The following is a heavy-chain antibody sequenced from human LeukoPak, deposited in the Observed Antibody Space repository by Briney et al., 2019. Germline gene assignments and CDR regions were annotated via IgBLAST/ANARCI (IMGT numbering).Heavy chain of an antibody. CDR2: IKHDGSEK. J-gene: IGHJ4*02. Sequence: PGGSESLSCAASRFTFSSYWMSWVRQAPGKGLEWVANIKHDGSEKYYVDSVKGGFTISRDNAKKPLYLQMNSLRAEDTAVYYCARAGNTYAYAYWGPGTLGTVSS. D-gene: IGHD3-16*01. V-gene: IGHV3-7*05. CDR3: ARAGNTYAYAY. CDR1: RFTFSSYW.